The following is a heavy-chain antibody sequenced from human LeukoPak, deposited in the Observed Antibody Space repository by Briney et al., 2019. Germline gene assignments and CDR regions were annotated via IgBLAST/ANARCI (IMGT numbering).Heavy chain of an antibody. V-gene: IGHV3-48*01. Sequence: GGSLRLSCAGSGFTLSSYSMNWVRQAPGKGLEWVSYISTGSSSIYYADSVKGRFTISRDNAKNSLYLQMDSLRVEDTAVYYCARRGVVISSFDYWGQGTLVTVSS. CDR1: GFTLSSYS. J-gene: IGHJ4*02. CDR3: ARRGVVISSFDY. D-gene: IGHD2-15*01. CDR2: ISTGSSSI.